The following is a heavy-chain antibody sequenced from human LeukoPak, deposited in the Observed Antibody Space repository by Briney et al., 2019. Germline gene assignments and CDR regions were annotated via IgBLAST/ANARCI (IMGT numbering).Heavy chain of an antibody. J-gene: IGHJ4*02. V-gene: IGHV1-18*01. CDR3: ARDVVGPTIFGSSPDY. CDR1: GYTFTSYG. Sequence: ASVKVSCKPSGYTFTSYGISWVRQAPGQGLEWMGWISAYNGNTNYAQKLQGRVTMTTDTSTTTAYMELRSLRPDDTAVYYCARDVVGPTIFGSSPDYWGQGTLVTVSS. D-gene: IGHD3-3*01. CDR2: ISAYNGNT.